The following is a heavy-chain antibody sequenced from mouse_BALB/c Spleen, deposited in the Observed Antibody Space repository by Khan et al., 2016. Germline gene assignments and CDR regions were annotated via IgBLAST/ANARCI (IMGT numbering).Heavy chain of an antibody. CDR1: GYTFTSYW. V-gene: IGHV1-87*01. D-gene: IGHD1-1*01. J-gene: IGHJ4*01. CDR2: IYPGDGDT. Sequence: QVQLQQSGAELARPGASVKLSCKASGYTFTSYWMQWVKQRPGQGLEWIGAIYPGDGDTRYTQKFKGKATLTADKSSSTAYMQLSSLASEDSAVYYCARGSRGAMDYWGQGTSVTVSS. CDR3: ARGSRGAMDY.